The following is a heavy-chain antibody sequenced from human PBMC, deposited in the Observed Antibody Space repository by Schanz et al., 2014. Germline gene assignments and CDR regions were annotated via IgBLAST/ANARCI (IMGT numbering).Heavy chain of an antibody. J-gene: IGHJ5*02. Sequence: QLQLQESGPGLVKPSETLSLTCTVSGGSISSSSYYWGWIRQPPGKGLEGIGSIYYSGHTYYNPAPKHRVPISEDTSKTQFPLSLPPVTAADTAVYYCGRHPHYYGSGSGFDPWGQGTLVTVSS. D-gene: IGHD3-10*01. CDR2: IYYSGHT. CDR1: GGSISSSSYY. V-gene: IGHV4-39*01. CDR3: GRHPHYYGSGSGFDP.